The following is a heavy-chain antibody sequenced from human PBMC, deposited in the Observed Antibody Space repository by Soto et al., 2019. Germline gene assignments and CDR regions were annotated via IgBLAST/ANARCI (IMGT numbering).Heavy chain of an antibody. CDR2: IYPGDSDT. J-gene: IGHJ4*02. V-gene: IGHV5-51*01. Sequence: PGASLKTSCNGSGYSFSNYWIGWVRQMPGKGLEWMGIIYPGDSDTRYSPSFQGQVTISADKSINTAYLQWSSLKASDTAMYYCAKLASGGNPIDYWGQGTLVTVSS. CDR3: AKLASGGNPIDY. D-gene: IGHD2-15*01. CDR1: GYSFSNYW.